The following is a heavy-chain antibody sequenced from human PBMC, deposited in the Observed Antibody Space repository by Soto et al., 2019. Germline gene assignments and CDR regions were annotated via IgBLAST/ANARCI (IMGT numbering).Heavy chain of an antibody. D-gene: IGHD3-9*01. CDR1: GGSVSSDRNY. V-gene: IGHV4-61*01. CDR3: ARDQYDNLTGYDWFDP. CDR2: IYYSGTT. Sequence: SETLSLTCSVSGGSVSSDRNYWSWIRQSPGRGLEWIGYIYYSGTTNYNPSLKSRVTITRDTSKNQFSLKMTSVTAADTAVYYCARDQYDNLTGYDWFDPWGQGILVTVSS. J-gene: IGHJ5*01.